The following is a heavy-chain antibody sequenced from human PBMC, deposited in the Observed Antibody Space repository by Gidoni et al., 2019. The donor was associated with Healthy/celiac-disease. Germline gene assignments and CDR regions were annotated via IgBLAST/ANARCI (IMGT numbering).Heavy chain of an antibody. CDR2: ISYDGSNK. CDR3: ARDNYGSYGSRYFDY. D-gene: IGHD2-2*01. J-gene: IGHJ4*02. CDR1: GFTFSSYA. Sequence: QVQLVESGGGVVQPGRSLRLSCAASGFTFSSYAMHWVRQAPGKGLEWVAVISYDGSNKYYADSVKGRFTISRDNSKNTRYLQMNSLRAEDTAVYYCARDNYGSYGSRYFDYWGQGTLVTVSS. V-gene: IGHV3-30-3*01.